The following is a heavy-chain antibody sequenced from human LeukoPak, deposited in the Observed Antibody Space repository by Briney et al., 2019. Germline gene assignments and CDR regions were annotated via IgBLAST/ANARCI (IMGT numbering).Heavy chain of an antibody. D-gene: IGHD1-1*01. CDR1: GGSISSGSYY. Sequence: SETLSLTCTVSGGSISSGSYYWRWLRQPAGTGLEWIGRIYTSGSTNYNPSLKSRVTISVDTSKNQFSLKLSSVTAADTAVYYCARDNWNDGRGGYYYYYMDVWGKGTTVTISS. CDR2: IYTSGST. CDR3: ARDNWNDGRGGYYYYYMDV. V-gene: IGHV4-61*02. J-gene: IGHJ6*03.